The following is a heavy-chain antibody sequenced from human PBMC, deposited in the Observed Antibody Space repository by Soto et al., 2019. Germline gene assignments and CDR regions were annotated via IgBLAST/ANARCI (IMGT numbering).Heavy chain of an antibody. Sequence: GGSLRLSCAASGFTFSSYDMHWVRQATGKGLEWVSAICTAGDTYYPGSVKGRFTISRENAKNSLYLQMNSLRAEDTAVYYCARVNWNYAFDPWGQGTLVTVSS. D-gene: IGHD1-7*01. CDR2: ICTAGDT. V-gene: IGHV3-13*01. CDR3: ARVNWNYAFDP. J-gene: IGHJ5*02. CDR1: GFTFSSYD.